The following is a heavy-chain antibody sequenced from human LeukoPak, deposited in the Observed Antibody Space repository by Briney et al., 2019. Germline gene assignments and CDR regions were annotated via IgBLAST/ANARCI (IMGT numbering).Heavy chain of an antibody. CDR1: GFTFSSYA. V-gene: IGHV3-30*04. Sequence: GRSLRLSCAASGFTFSSYAMHWVRQAPGKGLEWVAVISYDGSNKYYADSVKGRFTISRDNSKNTLYLQMNSLRAEDTAVYYCASHNLRGYSYGSIDYWGQGTLVTVSS. J-gene: IGHJ4*02. CDR3: ASHNLRGYSYGSIDY. CDR2: ISYDGSNK. D-gene: IGHD5-18*01.